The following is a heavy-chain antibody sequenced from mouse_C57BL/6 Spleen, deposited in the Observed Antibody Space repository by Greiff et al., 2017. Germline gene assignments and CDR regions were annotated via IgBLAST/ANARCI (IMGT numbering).Heavy chain of an antibody. CDR3: GRDGYDSFDD. CDR2: IYPGDGDT. D-gene: IGHD2-2*01. J-gene: IGHJ2*01. V-gene: IGHV1-82*01. Sequence: QVQLKQSGPELVKPGASVKISCKASGYAFSSSWMNWVKQRPGKGLEWIGRIYPGDGDTNYNGKFKGKATLTADKSSSTAYRQLRSLTSEDSAVYFCGRDGYDSFDDGGQGTTHTVAS. CDR1: GYAFSSSW.